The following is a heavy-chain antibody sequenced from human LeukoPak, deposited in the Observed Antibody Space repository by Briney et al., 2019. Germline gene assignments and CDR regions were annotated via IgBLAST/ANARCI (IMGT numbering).Heavy chain of an antibody. CDR1: GFTFSSYA. D-gene: IGHD2-2*01. CDR3: ARLTDSSSQH. J-gene: IGHJ1*01. CDR2: INNSGGST. V-gene: IGHV3-23*01. Sequence: GGSLRPSCAASGFTFSSYAMSWVRQAPGKGLEWVSTINNSGGSTYYADSVKGRFTMSRDNSKNTLYLQMNSLRVEDTALYYCARLTDSSSQHWGQGTLVTVSS.